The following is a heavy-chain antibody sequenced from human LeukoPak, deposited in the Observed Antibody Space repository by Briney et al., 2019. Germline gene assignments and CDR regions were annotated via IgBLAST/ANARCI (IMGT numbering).Heavy chain of an antibody. CDR3: ARDSLDYDSSGYVYYYYYYMDV. CDR1: GFTFSSYH. V-gene: IGHV3-21*01. Sequence: GGSLRLSCEVSGFTFSSYHMNWVRQAPGKGLEWVSSIGSSGSYIYYADSLTGRSTISRDNAKNSLYLQMNSLRAEDTAVYYCARDSLDYDSSGYVYYYYYYMDVWGKGTTVTISS. CDR2: IGSSGSYI. D-gene: IGHD3-22*01. J-gene: IGHJ6*03.